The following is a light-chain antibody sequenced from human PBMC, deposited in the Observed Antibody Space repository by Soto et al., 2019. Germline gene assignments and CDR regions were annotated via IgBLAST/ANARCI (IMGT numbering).Light chain of an antibody. V-gene: IGLV2-23*01. J-gene: IGLJ1*01. CDR1: NSDLGSYNL. CDR2: EGT. CDR3: GSYAGDYTFV. Sequence: QSPLAQPASVSVSPGQSITISRTGTNSDLGSYNLVSWFQQHPGKVPKVMIYEGTKRPSGVSDRFSGSKSDNTASLTISGLPAEDDCYYYCGSYAGDYTFVFGTGTEVTVL.